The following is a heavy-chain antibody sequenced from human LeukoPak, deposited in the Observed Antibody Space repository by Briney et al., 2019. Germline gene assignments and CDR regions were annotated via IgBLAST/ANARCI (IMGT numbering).Heavy chain of an antibody. J-gene: IGHJ5*02. CDR2: IIPIFGTA. V-gene: IGHV1-69*05. CDR3: AGMQPIVLMVYAKPAVFDP. D-gene: IGHD2-8*01. CDR1: GYTFTSYG. Sequence: SVKVSCKASGYTFTSYGISWVRQAPGQGLEWMGGIIPIFGTANYAQKFQGRVTITTDESTSTAYMELSSLRSEDTAVYYCAGMQPIVLMVYAKPAVFDPWGQGTLVTVSS.